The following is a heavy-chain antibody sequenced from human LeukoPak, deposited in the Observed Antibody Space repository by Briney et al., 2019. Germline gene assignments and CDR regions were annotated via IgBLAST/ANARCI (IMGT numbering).Heavy chain of an antibody. Sequence: SETLSLTCTASGGSISSSSFYWGWVRQPPGKGLEWIGNIYYSGTTYYNPSLKSRVTMSVDTSKDQFSLNLTSVTAADTAMYYCARVFGSWYYFDSWGQGTLVTVSS. D-gene: IGHD6-13*01. V-gene: IGHV4-39*07. CDR2: IYYSGTT. CDR3: ARVFGSWYYFDS. J-gene: IGHJ4*02. CDR1: GGSISSSSFY.